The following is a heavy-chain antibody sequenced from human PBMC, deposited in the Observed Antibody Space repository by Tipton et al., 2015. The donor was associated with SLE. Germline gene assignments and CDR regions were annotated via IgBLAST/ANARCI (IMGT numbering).Heavy chain of an antibody. J-gene: IGHJ4*02. CDR2: VNRNEGT. D-gene: IGHD2-15*01. CDR1: GASVTTSY. CDR3: ARGGASDIIDY. V-gene: IGHV4-59*02. Sequence: TLSLTCAVSGASVTTSYWTWLRQPPGKGLEWIAYVNRNEGTNFKPSLKSRVTISQDTSKNQFSLNLNSVTAADTTLYYCARGGASDIIDYWGQGTLVTVSS.